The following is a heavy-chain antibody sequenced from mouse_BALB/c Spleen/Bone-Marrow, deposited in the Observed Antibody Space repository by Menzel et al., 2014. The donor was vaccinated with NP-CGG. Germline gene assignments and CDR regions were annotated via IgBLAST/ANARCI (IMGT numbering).Heavy chain of an antibody. D-gene: IGHD2-1*01. Sequence: VQPQQSGAELAKPGASVKMSCKASGYTFSNYWMHWVKQRPGQGLEWIGYINPSTGYTEYNQKFKDKATLTADKSSSTAYMQLSSLTSEDSAVYYCARSRGKYAMDYWGQGTSVTVSS. CDR2: INPSTGYT. CDR3: ARSRGKYAMDY. CDR1: GYTFSNYW. J-gene: IGHJ4*01. V-gene: IGHV1-7*01.